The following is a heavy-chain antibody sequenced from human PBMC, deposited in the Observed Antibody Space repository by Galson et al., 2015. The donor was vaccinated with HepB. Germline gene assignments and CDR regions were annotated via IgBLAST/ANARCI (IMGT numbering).Heavy chain of an antibody. CDR2: IVVGSGNT. D-gene: IGHD5-12*01. V-gene: IGHV1-58*02. CDR1: GGTFSSYT. Sequence: SVKVSCKASGGTFSSYTISWVRQARGQRLEWIGWIVVGSGNTNYAQKFQERVTITRDMSTSTAYMELSSLRSEDTAVYYCAAEPVATIVTNFDCWGQGTLVTVSS. CDR3: AAEPVATIVTNFDC. J-gene: IGHJ4*02.